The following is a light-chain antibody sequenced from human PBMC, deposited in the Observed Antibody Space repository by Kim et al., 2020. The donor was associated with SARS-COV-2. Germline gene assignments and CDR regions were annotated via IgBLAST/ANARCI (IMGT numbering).Light chain of an antibody. V-gene: IGKV1-39*01. Sequence: DIQMTQSPLSLSASVGDTVTITCRASQTVGSHLNCFQQKPGKVPKLLIFGASNLQRGAPSRFSASGSGTDFTLTISSLQPEDFVTYYCQQTYSIPTFGPGTKVDIK. CDR1: QTVGSH. J-gene: IGKJ1*01. CDR3: QQTYSIPT. CDR2: GAS.